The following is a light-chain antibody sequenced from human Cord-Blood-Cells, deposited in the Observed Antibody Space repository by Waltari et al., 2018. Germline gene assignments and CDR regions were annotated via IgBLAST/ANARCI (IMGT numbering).Light chain of an antibody. V-gene: IGKV1-39*01. J-gene: IGKJ3*01. CDR2: AAS. CDR1: QSISSY. Sequence: DIQMTQSPSSLSASVGDRVTITCRASQSISSYLNWYHQKPGKAPKLLIYAASSLQSGVPSSFSGSGSGTEFTLTISSLQPEDFATYYCQQYYSAPFTFGPGTKVDIK. CDR3: QQYYSAPFT.